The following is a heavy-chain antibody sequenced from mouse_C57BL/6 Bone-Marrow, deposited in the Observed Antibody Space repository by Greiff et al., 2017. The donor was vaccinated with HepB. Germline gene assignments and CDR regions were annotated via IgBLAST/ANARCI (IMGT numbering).Heavy chain of an antibody. CDR3: ARTLYYYGSSPWYFDV. Sequence: EVKVVESEGGLVQPGRSMKLSCTASGFTFSDYYMAWVRQVPEKGLEWVANINYDGSSTYYLDSLKSRFIISRDNAKNILYLQMSSLKSEDTATYYCARTLYYYGSSPWYFDVWGTGTTVTVSS. V-gene: IGHV5-16*01. CDR2: INYDGSST. CDR1: GFTFSDYY. J-gene: IGHJ1*03. D-gene: IGHD1-1*01.